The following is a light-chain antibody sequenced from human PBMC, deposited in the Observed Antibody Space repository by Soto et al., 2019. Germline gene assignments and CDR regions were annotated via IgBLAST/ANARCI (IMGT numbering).Light chain of an antibody. CDR3: QQYFRPWT. CDR1: QSVLYSSNNKNY. V-gene: IGKV4-1*01. Sequence: DIVMTQSPDSLAVSLGERATINCKSSQSVLYSSNNKNYLAWYQQKPGQPPKLLIYWASTRESGVPDRFSGSGSGTDVTLNISSLQAEDVAVYYCQQYFRPWTFGQGTKVEIK. CDR2: WAS. J-gene: IGKJ1*01.